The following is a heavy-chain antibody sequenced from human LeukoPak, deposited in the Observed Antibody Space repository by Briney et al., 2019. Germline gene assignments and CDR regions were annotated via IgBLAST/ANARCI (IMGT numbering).Heavy chain of an antibody. J-gene: IGHJ4*02. CDR2: ISDDGKYI. V-gene: IGHV3-21*01. CDR3: ARLPAYCSSTSCYYDY. D-gene: IGHD2-2*01. Sequence: GGSLRLSCAASGFTFSRYSMNWVRQAPGKGLEWVSSISDDGKYIYYADSVKGRFSISRDNAKSSLYLQMNSLRAEDTAVYYCARLPAYCSSTSCYYDYWGQGTLVTVSS. CDR1: GFTFSRYS.